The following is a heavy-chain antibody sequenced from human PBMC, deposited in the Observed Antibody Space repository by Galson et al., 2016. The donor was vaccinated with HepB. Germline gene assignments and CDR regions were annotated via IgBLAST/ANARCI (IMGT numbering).Heavy chain of an antibody. D-gene: IGHD6-13*01. CDR1: GFTFSSSA. V-gene: IGHV3-33*01. CDR3: ARVGAVGIGNALDP. Sequence: SLRLSCAASGFTFSSSAMHWVRQAPGKGLEWVAVIWYDGSNKYYADSVKGRFTISRDNSKNMLYLQMSSLRAEDTAVYYCARVGAVGIGNALDPWGQGTLVTVSS. J-gene: IGHJ5*02. CDR2: IWYDGSNK.